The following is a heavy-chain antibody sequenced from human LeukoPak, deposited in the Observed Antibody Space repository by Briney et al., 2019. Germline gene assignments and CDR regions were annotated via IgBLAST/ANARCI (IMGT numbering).Heavy chain of an antibody. D-gene: IGHD5/OR15-5a*01. Sequence: GGSLRLSCAASGFTFSSYDMHWVRQATGKVLEWFSAIGTAGDTYYPGSVKVRFTISRENAKNSLYLQMNSLRAGDTTVYYCARGASLRLFDYWGQGTLVTGSS. CDR2: IGTAGDT. CDR3: ARGASLRLFDY. CDR1: GFTFSSYD. V-gene: IGHV3-13*01. J-gene: IGHJ4*02.